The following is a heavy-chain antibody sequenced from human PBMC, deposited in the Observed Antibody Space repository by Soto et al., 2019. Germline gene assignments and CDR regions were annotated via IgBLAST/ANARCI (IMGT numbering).Heavy chain of an antibody. J-gene: IGHJ5*01. CDR3: TKDWQHDS. V-gene: IGHV3-23*01. Sequence: EVQLLESGGGLVQPGGSLRLSCAASGFTFSNYAMTWVRQAPRKGLECVSTINTRGGNTHYADSVKGRFSVSRDNSKNTLSLQMNSLRAEATAVYSCTKDWQHDSWGQGTLVTVSS. D-gene: IGHD6-13*01. CDR1: GFTFSNYA. CDR2: INTRGGNT.